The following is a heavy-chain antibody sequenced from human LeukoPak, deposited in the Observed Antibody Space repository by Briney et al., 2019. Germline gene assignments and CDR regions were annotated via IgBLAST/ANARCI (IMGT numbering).Heavy chain of an antibody. CDR2: TRNKANSYTT. J-gene: IGHJ3*02. D-gene: IGHD2-21*02. V-gene: IGHV3-72*01. CDR1: GFTFSDHY. Sequence: PGGSLRLSCAASGFTFSDHYMDWVRQAPGKGLEWVGRTRNKANSYTTEYAASVKGRFTISRDDSKNSLYLQMNSLKTEDTAVYYCARVGLAYCGGDCYWSAAFDIWGQGTMVTVSS. CDR3: ARVGLAYCGGDCYWSAAFDI.